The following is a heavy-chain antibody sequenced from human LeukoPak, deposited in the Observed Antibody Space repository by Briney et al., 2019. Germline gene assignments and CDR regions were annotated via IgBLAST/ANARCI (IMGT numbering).Heavy chain of an antibody. D-gene: IGHD6-13*01. J-gene: IGHJ4*02. CDR3: ARIPRSSSWFFDY. CDR2: IYPGDSDT. V-gene: IGHV5-51*01. CDR1: GYSFTSYW. Sequence: GESLKISCKGSGYSFTSYWIGWVRQMSGKGLEWMGIIYPGDSDTRYSPSFQGQVTISADKSISTAYLQWSSLEASDTAMYYCARIPRSSSWFFDYWGQGTLVTVSS.